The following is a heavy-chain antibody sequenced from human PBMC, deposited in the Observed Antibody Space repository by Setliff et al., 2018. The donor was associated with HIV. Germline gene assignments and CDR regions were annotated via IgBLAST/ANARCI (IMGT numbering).Heavy chain of an antibody. Sequence: PGESLKISCKGSGYRFTNYWIAWVRQMPGKGLEWMGIIYPGDSDTRYSPPFQGQVTISADKSMTTAYLQWSSLKASDTAMYYCARRYTSSWYYMDVWGKGTTVTSPQ. CDR2: IYPGDSDT. CDR1: GYRFTNYW. D-gene: IGHD6-13*01. CDR3: ARRYTSSWYYMDV. J-gene: IGHJ6*04. V-gene: IGHV5-51*01.